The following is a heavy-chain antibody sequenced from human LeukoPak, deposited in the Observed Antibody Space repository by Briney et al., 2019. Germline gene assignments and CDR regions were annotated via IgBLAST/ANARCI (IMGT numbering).Heavy chain of an antibody. CDR1: GYTFTSYF. D-gene: IGHD3-22*01. CDR3: ARGDSSGYYFDY. CDR2: SNGSVGST. Sequence: ASVKVSCKASGYTFTSYFFHWVRHATGQALEWRRISNGSVGSTSYAQKFQGRVTMTSDMSTSTVYMELSSLRSEDTAVYYCARGDSSGYYFDYWGQGTLVTVSS. J-gene: IGHJ4*02. V-gene: IGHV1-46*01.